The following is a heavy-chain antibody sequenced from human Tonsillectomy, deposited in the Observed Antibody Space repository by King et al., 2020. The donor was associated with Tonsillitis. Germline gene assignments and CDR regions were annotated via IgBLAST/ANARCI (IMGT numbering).Heavy chain of an antibody. CDR2: IRYEGNNK. Sequence: VQLVESGGGVVQPGGSLRLSCAASGFTLSSFGMHWVRQAPGKGLEWVAFIRYEGNNKYNEDSVKGRFTISRDNSKNTLYLQMNSLRTEDTAVYYCAKDETWGLTDYWGQGTLVTVSS. CDR1: GFTLSSFG. D-gene: IGHD7-27*01. V-gene: IGHV3-30*02. CDR3: AKDETWGLTDY. J-gene: IGHJ4*02.